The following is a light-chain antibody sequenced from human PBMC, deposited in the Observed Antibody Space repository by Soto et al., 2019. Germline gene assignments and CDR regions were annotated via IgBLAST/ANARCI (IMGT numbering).Light chain of an antibody. CDR1: QGISSY. V-gene: IGKV1-8*01. CDR3: QQYYSYPGT. Sequence: AIRMTQSPSSLSASTGDRVTITCRASQGISSYLAWYQQKPGKAPKLLIYAASTLQSGVPSRFSGSGSGTDFTLTISCLQSEDFAPYYCQQYYSYPGTFGQGTKVDIK. CDR2: AAS. J-gene: IGKJ1*01.